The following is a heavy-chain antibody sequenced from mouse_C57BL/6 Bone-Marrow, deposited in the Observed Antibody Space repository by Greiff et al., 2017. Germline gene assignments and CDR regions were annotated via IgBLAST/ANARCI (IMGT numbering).Heavy chain of an antibody. CDR2: IRSKSNNYAT. V-gene: IGHV10-1*01. CDR3: VRRGYGSSYAKDY. Sequence: EVKLQESGGGLVQPKGSLKLSCAASGFSFNTYAMNWVRQAPGTGLEWVARIRSKSNNYATYYADSVKDRFTISRDDSESMLYLQMNNLKTEDTAMYYCVRRGYGSSYAKDYWGQGTSVTVSS. D-gene: IGHD1-1*01. J-gene: IGHJ4*01. CDR1: GFSFNTYA.